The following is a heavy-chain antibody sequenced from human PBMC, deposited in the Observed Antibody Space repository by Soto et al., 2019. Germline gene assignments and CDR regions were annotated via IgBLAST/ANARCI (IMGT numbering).Heavy chain of an antibody. V-gene: IGHV3-30*18. CDR3: AKIDILNSYALDFYFYGVDI. J-gene: IGHJ6*02. Sequence: GSLRLSCAASVFTFSTYGMHWVRQVPGKGLDWVASVSYDGSNTYYSDSVMGRFTISRDNSKNTLYLQMNSLRPEDTAVYYCAKIDILNSYALDFYFYGVDIWGQGTPVTVSS. CDR1: VFTFSTYG. CDR2: VSYDGSNT. D-gene: IGHD5-18*01.